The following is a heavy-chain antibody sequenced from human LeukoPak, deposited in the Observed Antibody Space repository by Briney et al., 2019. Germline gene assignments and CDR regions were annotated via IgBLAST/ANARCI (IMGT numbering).Heavy chain of an antibody. D-gene: IGHD3-10*01. V-gene: IGHV4-61*02. CDR3: AKSSWSLFDP. J-gene: IGHJ5*02. CDR1: GDSIGSGDYY. Sequence: PSETLSPTCAVSGDSIGSGDYYWSWIRQPAGKGLEWIERISSSGSTNYNPSLKSRVTISVDTSKNQFSLKLSSVTAADTAVYYCAKSSWSLFDPWGQGTLVTVSS. CDR2: ISSSGST.